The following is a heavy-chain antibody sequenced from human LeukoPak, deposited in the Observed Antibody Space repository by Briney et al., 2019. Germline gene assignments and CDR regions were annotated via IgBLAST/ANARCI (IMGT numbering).Heavy chain of an antibody. J-gene: IGHJ3*02. V-gene: IGHV4-39*07. Sequence: PSETLSLTCTVSGGSISSTSYSWGWIRQPPGKGLEWIGSIYYSGSTYYNPSLKSRVTISVDTSKNQFSLKLSSVTAADTAVYYCASLYDSSGYYAFDIWGQGTMVTVSS. CDR2: IYYSGST. CDR1: GGSISSTSYS. D-gene: IGHD3-22*01. CDR3: ASLYDSSGYYAFDI.